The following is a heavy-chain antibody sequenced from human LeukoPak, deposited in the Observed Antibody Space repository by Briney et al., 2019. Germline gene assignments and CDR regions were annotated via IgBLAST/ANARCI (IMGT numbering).Heavy chain of an antibody. J-gene: IGHJ6*02. CDR3: AKTRGLWFGEFDSYYYYGTDV. CDR1: GFTFSSYA. V-gene: IGHV3-23*01. Sequence: PGGSLRLSCAASGFTFSSYAMSWVRQAPGKGLEWVSAISGSGGSTYYADSVKGRFTISRDNSKNTLYLQMNSLRAEDTAVYYCAKTRGLWFGEFDSYYYYGTDVWGQGTTVTVSS. CDR2: ISGSGGST. D-gene: IGHD3-10*01.